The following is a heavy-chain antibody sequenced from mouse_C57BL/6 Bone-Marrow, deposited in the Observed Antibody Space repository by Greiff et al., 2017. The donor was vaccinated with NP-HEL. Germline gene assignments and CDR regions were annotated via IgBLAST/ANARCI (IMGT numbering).Heavy chain of an antibody. J-gene: IGHJ4*01. CDR2: IYPRSGNT. CDR3: ARERLGMDY. D-gene: IGHD2-4*01. CDR1: GYTFTSYG. Sequence: VNLVESGAELARPGASVKLSCKASGYTFTSYGISWVKQRTGQGLEWIGEIYPRSGNTYYNEKFKGKATLTADKSSSTAYMELRSLTSEDSAVYFCARERLGMDYWGQGTSVTVSS. V-gene: IGHV1-81*01.